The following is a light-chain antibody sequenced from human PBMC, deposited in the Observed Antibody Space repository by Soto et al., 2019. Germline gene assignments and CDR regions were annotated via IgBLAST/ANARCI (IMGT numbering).Light chain of an antibody. Sequence: EIGLTQSPGTLSLSPGERATLSCRASQNVIKNYLAWYQQKPGQAPRLLIYGTSSRATGIPDRFSGSGSGTDFTLTSSRLEAEDSAVYYCQQFGNSPLYTFGQGTKLEIK. CDR3: QQFGNSPLYT. J-gene: IGKJ2*01. CDR2: GTS. V-gene: IGKV3-20*01. CDR1: QNVIKNY.